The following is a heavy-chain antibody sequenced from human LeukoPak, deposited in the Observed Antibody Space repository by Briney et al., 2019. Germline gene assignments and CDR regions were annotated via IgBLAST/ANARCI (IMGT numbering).Heavy chain of an antibody. Sequence: GGSLRLSCAASGFTFSSYGMHWVRQAPGKGLEWVAVIWYDGSNKYYADSVKGRFTISRENSKNTLYQKMNSLRAEDTAVYYCARVHSGSFRENYFDYWGQGTLVTVSS. CDR2: IWYDGSNK. D-gene: IGHD1-26*01. V-gene: IGHV3-33*01. J-gene: IGHJ4*02. CDR1: GFTFSSYG. CDR3: ARVHSGSFRENYFDY.